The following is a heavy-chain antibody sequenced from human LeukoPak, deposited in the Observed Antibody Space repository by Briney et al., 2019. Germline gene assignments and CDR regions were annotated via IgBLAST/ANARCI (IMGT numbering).Heavy chain of an antibody. D-gene: IGHD2-15*01. J-gene: IGHJ4*02. CDR1: GFTFSSYG. CDR3: AKAPVTSCRGAFCYPFDY. Sequence: GGSLRLSCAASGFTFSSYGMHWVRQAPGKGLEWVAFIRYDGSNKYYADSVRGRFTISRDTSRSTLYLQMNSLRAEDAAVYYCAKAPVTSCRGAFCYPFDYWGQGTLVTVSS. V-gene: IGHV3-30*02. CDR2: IRYDGSNK.